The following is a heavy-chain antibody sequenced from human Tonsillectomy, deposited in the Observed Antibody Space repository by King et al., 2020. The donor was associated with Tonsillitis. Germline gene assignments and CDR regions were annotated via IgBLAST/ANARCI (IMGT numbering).Heavy chain of an antibody. V-gene: IGHV4-34*01. D-gene: IGHD2-15*01. CDR2: INHSGST. Sequence: VQLPQWGAGLLKPSETLSLTCAVYGGSFSGYYWSWIRQPPGKGLEWIGEINHSGSTNYNPSLKSRVTVSVDTSKNQFSLTLSSVTAADTAVYYCARRFVVVVAATGWFDPWGQGTLVTVSS. CDR3: ARRFVVVVAATGWFDP. CDR1: GGSFSGYY. J-gene: IGHJ5*02.